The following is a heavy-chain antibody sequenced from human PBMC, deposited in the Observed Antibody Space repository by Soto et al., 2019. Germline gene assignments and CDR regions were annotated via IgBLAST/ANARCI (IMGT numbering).Heavy chain of an antibody. D-gene: IGHD7-27*01. Sequence: SETLSLTCVVSGGSLSSYYWSWIRQPPGKGLEWIGYIYYGGSTNYNPSLKSRVTISVDTSKNQFSLKLSSVTAADTAVYYCARVPGPWGQGTLVTVSS. CDR2: IYYGGST. CDR1: GGSLSSYY. J-gene: IGHJ5*02. V-gene: IGHV4-59*01. CDR3: ARVPGP.